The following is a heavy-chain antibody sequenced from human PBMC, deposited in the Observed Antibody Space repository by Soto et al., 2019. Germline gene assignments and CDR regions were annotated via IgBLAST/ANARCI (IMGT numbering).Heavy chain of an antibody. J-gene: IGHJ6*01. CDR2: IYYSGST. Sequence: SETLSLTRTVSGGSSGSSSYYWGWIRKPPGKGLEWIGSIYYSGSTYYNPSLKSRVTISVDTSKNQFSLKLSSVTAADTAVYYCARRPFYYYYGMDVWGQGTTVTVSS. CDR1: GGSSGSSSYY. V-gene: IGHV4-39*01. CDR3: ARRPFYYYYGMDV.